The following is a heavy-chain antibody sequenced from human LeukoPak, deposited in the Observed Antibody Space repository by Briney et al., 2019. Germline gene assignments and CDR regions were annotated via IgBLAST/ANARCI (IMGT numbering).Heavy chain of an antibody. CDR3: ARVRFFYDFWSGFNWFDP. CDR1: GGTLSSYA. D-gene: IGHD3-3*01. Sequence: SVKVSCKASGGTLSSYAISWVRQAPGQGLEWMGGIIPIFGTANYAQKFQGRVTITADKSTSTAYMELSSLRSEDTAVYYCARVRFFYDFWSGFNWFDPWGQGTLVTVSS. J-gene: IGHJ5*02. CDR2: IIPIFGTA. V-gene: IGHV1-69*06.